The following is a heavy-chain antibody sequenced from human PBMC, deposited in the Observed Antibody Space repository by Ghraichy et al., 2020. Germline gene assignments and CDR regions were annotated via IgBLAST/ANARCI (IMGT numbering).Heavy chain of an antibody. CDR2: INHSGST. Sequence: SETLSLTCAVYGGSFSGYYWSWIRQPPGKGLEWIGEINHSGSTNYNPSLKSRVTISVDTSKNQFSLKLSSVTAADTAVYYCARAYSSSSVGGFGIDYWGQGTLVTVSS. D-gene: IGHD6-13*01. V-gene: IGHV4-34*01. CDR3: ARAYSSSSVGGFGIDY. CDR1: GGSFSGYY. J-gene: IGHJ4*02.